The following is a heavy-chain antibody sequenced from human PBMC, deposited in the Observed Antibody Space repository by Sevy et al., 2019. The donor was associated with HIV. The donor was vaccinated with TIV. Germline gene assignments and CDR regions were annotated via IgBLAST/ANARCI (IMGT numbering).Heavy chain of an antibody. CDR2: ISSSSSTI. D-gene: IGHD3-3*01. V-gene: IGHV3-48*01. Sequence: GGSLRLSCAASGFTFSSYSMNWVRQAPGKGLEWVSYISSSSSTIYYADSVKGRFIISRDNAKNSLYLQMNSLRAEDTAVYYCARDGRFLEPYYYYGMDVWGQGTTVTVSS. CDR1: GFTFSSYS. J-gene: IGHJ6*02. CDR3: ARDGRFLEPYYYYGMDV.